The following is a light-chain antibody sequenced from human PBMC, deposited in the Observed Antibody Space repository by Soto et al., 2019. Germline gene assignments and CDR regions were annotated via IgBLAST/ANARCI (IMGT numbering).Light chain of an antibody. CDR1: QNINRR. J-gene: IGKJ1*01. CDR2: AAS. Sequence: IQMTQSPSTLSASVGDRVTITCRASQNINRRLAWYQQKPGKAPNLLIYAASSLQSGVPSRFSGSGSGTDFTLTISSLQPEDFATYYCLQDYNYPRTFGQGTKVDIK. CDR3: LQDYNYPRT. V-gene: IGKV1-6*01.